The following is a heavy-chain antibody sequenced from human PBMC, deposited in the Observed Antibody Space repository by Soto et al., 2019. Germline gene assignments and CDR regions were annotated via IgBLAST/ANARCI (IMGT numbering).Heavy chain of an antibody. Sequence: QVQLVQSGAEVKKPGSSVKVSCEASGGTFSGHAISWVRQAPGQGPEWMGGLIPLFGTTQHAQNFQGRLTITADKSTSTAYMELTSRRFDDTAIYYCARGPKWGYRFDSWGQGTLVTVSS. CDR2: LIPLFGTT. V-gene: IGHV1-69*06. J-gene: IGHJ4*02. D-gene: IGHD7-27*01. CDR1: GGTFSGHA. CDR3: ARGPKWGYRFDS.